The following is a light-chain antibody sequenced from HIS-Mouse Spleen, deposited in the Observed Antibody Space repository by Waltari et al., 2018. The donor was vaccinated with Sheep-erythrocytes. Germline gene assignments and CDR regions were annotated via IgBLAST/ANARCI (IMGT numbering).Light chain of an antibody. CDR2: DVS. CDR1: SRDVGGSNY. V-gene: IGLV2-11*01. J-gene: IGLJ3*02. CDR3: CSYAGSYTFWV. Sequence: QSSLTQPRSVSGSPGQSVTIPCTGTSRDVGGSNYASWYQQHPGKAPKLMIYDVSKRPSGVPDRFSGSKSGNTASLTISGLQAEDEADYYCCSYAGSYTFWVFGGGTKLTVL.